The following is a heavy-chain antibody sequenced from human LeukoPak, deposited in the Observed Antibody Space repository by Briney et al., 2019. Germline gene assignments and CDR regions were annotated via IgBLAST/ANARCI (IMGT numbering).Heavy chain of an antibody. Sequence: GGSLRLSCAASGFTVSSNYMGWVRQARGKGLEWVAFIHSGGSTNYADSVKGRFSISRDNSKNTLYLQLNSLRAEDKAVYYCAIVSSDSRGWYAFDYWGQGVLVTVSS. CDR1: GFTVSSNY. CDR2: IHSGGST. D-gene: IGHD6-19*01. CDR3: AIVSSDSRGWYAFDY. J-gene: IGHJ4*02. V-gene: IGHV3-53*05.